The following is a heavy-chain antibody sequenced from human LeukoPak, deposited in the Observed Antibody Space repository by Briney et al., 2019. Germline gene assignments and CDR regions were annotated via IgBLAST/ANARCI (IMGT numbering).Heavy chain of an antibody. D-gene: IGHD2-15*01. J-gene: IGHJ3*02. CDR3: ARVGCTGGSCVFDI. CDR2: MYFSGST. Sequence: PSQTLSLTCAVSGGPISSGGYSWSWIRQPPGKGLEWIGYMYFSGSTYYNPSLKSRVTISVDTSKNQFSLKLTSVTAADTAVYYCARVGCTGGSCVFDIWGQRTMVTVSS. CDR1: GGPISSGGYS. V-gene: IGHV4-30-4*07.